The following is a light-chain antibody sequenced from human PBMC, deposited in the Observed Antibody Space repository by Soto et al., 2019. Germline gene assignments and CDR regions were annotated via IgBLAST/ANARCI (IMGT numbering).Light chain of an antibody. CDR2: DAS. CDR3: QKRSNWPIT. CDR1: QSVSSY. J-gene: IGKJ5*01. V-gene: IGKV3-11*01. Sequence: ELVLTQSPATLFLSPGERATLSCRASQSVSSYLAWYQQKPGQAPRLLIYDASNRATGIPARFSGSGSGTDFTLTISSLEPEDFAVYYCQKRSNWPITFGQGTRLEIK.